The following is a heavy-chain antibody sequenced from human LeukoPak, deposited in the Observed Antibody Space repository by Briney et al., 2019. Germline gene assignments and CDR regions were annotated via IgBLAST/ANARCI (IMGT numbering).Heavy chain of an antibody. V-gene: IGHV4-39*07. D-gene: IGHD2-15*01. Sequence: SETLSLTCTVSGASIKSVNVYWAWIRQPPGKGLEWIGNKYYTGSNYYNPSLKSRVTISVDKSKNQFSLKLSSVTAADTAVYYCAREVVVVAATDYYYGMDVWGQGTTVTVSS. CDR3: AREVVVVAATDYYYGMDV. CDR2: KYYTGSN. CDR1: GASIKSVNVY. J-gene: IGHJ6*02.